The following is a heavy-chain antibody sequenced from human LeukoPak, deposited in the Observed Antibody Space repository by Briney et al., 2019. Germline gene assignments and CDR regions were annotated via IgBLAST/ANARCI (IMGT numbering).Heavy chain of an antibody. CDR1: GYTFTNFA. CDR2: INTDNGNT. D-gene: IGHD3-22*01. V-gene: IGHV1-3*04. J-gene: IGHJ4*02. CDR3: VRGQNYYDSSYYQALDY. Sequence: EASVKVSCKASGYTFTNFAMHWVRQAPGQGLEWMGWINTDNGNTKYSQKFQGRVTIARGTSASTAYMELSSLRSEDTAVYYCVRGQNYYDSSYYQALDYWGQGTLVTVSS.